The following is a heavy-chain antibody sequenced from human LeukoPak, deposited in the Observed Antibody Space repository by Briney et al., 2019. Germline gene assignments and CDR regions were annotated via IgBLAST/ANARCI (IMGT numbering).Heavy chain of an antibody. V-gene: IGHV1-2*02. D-gene: IGHD5-18*01. J-gene: IGHJ4*02. Sequence: ASVKVSCKASGYTFTGYYMHWVRQAPGQGLEWMGWINPNSGGTNYAQKFQGRVTMTRDTSISTAYMELSRLRSDDTAVYYCARVLYFRENSYAGPFDQWGQGTLVTVSS. CDR2: INPNSGGT. CDR3: ARVLYFRENSYAGPFDQ. CDR1: GYTFTGYY.